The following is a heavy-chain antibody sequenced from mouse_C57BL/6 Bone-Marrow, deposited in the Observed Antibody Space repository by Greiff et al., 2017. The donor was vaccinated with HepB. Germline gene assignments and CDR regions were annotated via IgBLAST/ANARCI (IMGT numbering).Heavy chain of an antibody. D-gene: IGHD1-1*01. V-gene: IGHV1-7*01. CDR1: GYTFTSYW. CDR3: ASDYYGSPPFAY. CDR2: INPSSGYT. Sequence: VQLQQSWAELAKPGASVKLSCKASGYTFTSYWMHWVKQRPGQGLEWIGYINPSSGYTKYNQKFKDKATLTADKSSSTAYMQLSSLTYEDSAVYYCASDYYGSPPFAYWGQGTLVTVSA. J-gene: IGHJ3*01.